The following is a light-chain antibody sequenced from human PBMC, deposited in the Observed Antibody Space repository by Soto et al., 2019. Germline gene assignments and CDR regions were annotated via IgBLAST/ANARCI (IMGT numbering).Light chain of an antibody. J-gene: IGLJ2*01. V-gene: IGLV2-11*01. Sequence: QSALTQPRSVSGSPGQSVTISCTGTSSDVGGYNYVSWYQQHPGKAPKFMIYDVSKRPSGVPDRFSGSKSGNTASLTISGLQAEDEADYYCCSYAGNYTQVFGGGTKLTVL. CDR1: SSDVGGYNY. CDR2: DVS. CDR3: CSYAGNYTQV.